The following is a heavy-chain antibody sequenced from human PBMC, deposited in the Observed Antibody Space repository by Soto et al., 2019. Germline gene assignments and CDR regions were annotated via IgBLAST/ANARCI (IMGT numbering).Heavy chain of an antibody. CDR3: ASARGYSYGYGPGY. CDR2: IIPIFGTA. D-gene: IGHD5-18*01. J-gene: IGHJ4*02. Sequence: SVKVSCKASGGTFSSYAISWVRQAPGQGLEWMGGIIPIFGTANYAQKFQGRVTITAXKXXSXXXMXLXXPRXEXTAVYYCASARGYSYGYGPGYWGQGTLVTVSS. CDR1: GGTFSSYA. V-gene: IGHV1-69*06.